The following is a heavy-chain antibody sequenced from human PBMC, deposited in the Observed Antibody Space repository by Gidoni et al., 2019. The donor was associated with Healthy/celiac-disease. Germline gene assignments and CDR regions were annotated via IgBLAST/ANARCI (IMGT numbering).Heavy chain of an antibody. D-gene: IGHD2-2*01. J-gene: IGHJ6*02. CDR2: ISYDGSNK. V-gene: IGHV3-30*04. CDR3: ARALVVPAAISMLYYGMDV. Sequence: QVQLVESGVGVVQPGRSLRLSCAASGFTFSSYAMHWVRQAPGKGLEWGAVISYDGSNKYYADSGKGRFTISRDNSKNTMYLQMNSLRAEDTAVYYCARALVVPAAISMLYYGMDVWGQGTTVTVSS. CDR1: GFTFSSYA.